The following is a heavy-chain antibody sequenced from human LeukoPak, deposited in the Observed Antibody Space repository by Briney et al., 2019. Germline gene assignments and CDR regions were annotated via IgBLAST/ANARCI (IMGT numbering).Heavy chain of an antibody. V-gene: IGHV3-23*01. D-gene: IGHD1-26*01. CDR3: AKDSGSYSDAFDI. Sequence: PGGSLRLSCAASGFTFSSYAMSWVRQAPGKGLEWVSAISGSGGSTYYADSVKGRFTFSRDNSKNTLCLQMNSLRAEDTAVYYCAKDSGSYSDAFDIWGQGTMVTVSS. CDR1: GFTFSSYA. CDR2: ISGSGGST. J-gene: IGHJ3*02.